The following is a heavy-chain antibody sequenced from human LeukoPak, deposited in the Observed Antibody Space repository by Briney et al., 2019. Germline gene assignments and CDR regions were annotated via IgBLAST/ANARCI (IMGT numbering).Heavy chain of an antibody. Sequence: GAPVKVSCKASGYTFTSYDINWVRQATGQGLEWMGWMNPNSGNTGYAQKFQGRVTMTRNTSISTAYMELSSLRSEDTAVYYCARAGNYHYYYYYMDVWGKGTTVTVSS. J-gene: IGHJ6*03. CDR2: MNPNSGNT. CDR3: ARAGNYHYYYYYMDV. V-gene: IGHV1-8*01. D-gene: IGHD4-11*01. CDR1: GYTFTSYD.